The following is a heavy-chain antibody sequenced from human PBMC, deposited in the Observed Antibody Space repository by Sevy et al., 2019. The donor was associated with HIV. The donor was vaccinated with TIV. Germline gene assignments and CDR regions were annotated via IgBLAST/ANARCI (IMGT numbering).Heavy chain of an antibody. CDR3: ARVRVQYYYGSGSYLHNYYYYYGMDV. CDR1: GGSFSGYY. Sequence: SETLSLTCAVYGGSFSGYYWSWIRQPPGKGLEWIGEINHSGSTNYNPSLKSRVTISVDTSKNQFSLKLSSVTAADTVVYYCARVRVQYYYGSGSYLHNYYYYYGMDVWGQGTTVTVSS. CDR2: INHSGST. D-gene: IGHD3-10*01. J-gene: IGHJ6*02. V-gene: IGHV4-34*01.